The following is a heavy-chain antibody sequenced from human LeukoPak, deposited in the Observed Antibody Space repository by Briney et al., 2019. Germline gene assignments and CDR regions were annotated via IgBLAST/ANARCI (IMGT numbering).Heavy chain of an antibody. CDR3: ASSRSRMGAIYFDY. CDR2: IYTSGST. J-gene: IGHJ4*02. CDR1: GGSISSYY. V-gene: IGHV4-4*07. D-gene: IGHD1-26*01. Sequence: ASETLSLTCTVSGGSISSYYWSWIRQPAGKGLEWIGRIYTSGSTNYNPSLKSRVTMSVDTSKNQFSLKLSSVTAADTAVYYCASSRSRMGAIYFDYWGQGTLVTVSS.